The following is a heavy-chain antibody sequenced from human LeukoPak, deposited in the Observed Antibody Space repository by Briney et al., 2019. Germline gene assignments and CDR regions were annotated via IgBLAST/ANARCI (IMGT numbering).Heavy chain of an antibody. J-gene: IGHJ6*02. D-gene: IGHD6-13*01. CDR2: IIPILGIA. CDR1: GGTFSSYA. V-gene: IGHV1-69*04. CDR3: ARQALIAAALDV. Sequence: SVKVSCKASGGTFSSYAISWVRQAPGQGLEWMGRIIPILGIANYAQKFQGRVTITADKSTSTAYMELSSLRSEDTAVYYCARQALIAAALDVWGQGTTVTVSS.